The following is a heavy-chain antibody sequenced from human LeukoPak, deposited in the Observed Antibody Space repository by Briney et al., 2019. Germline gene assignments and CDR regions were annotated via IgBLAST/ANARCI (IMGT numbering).Heavy chain of an antibody. J-gene: IGHJ5*02. V-gene: IGHV3-23*01. Sequence: PGGSLRLSCVASTSIFTLGDFPVHWVRQAPGKGLEWVSAISGSGGSTYYADSVKGRFTISRDNSKNTLYLQMNSLRAEDTAVYYCAKALTVTVTTGFDPWGQGTLVTVSS. CDR3: AKALTVTVTTGFDP. CDR2: ISGSGGST. D-gene: IGHD4-17*01. CDR1: TSIFTLGDFP.